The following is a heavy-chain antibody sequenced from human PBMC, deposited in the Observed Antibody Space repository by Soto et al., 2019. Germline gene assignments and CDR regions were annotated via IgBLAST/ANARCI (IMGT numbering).Heavy chain of an antibody. D-gene: IGHD1-26*01. CDR2: IIPIFGTA. CDR3: ASHSGSSPEGRYYYGMDV. J-gene: IGHJ6*02. Sequence: QVQLVQSGAEVKKPGPSVKVSCKASGGTFSSYAISWVRQAPGQGLEWMGGIIPIFGTADYAQKFQGRVTITADESTSTAYMELSSLRSEDTAVYYCASHSGSSPEGRYYYGMDVWGQGTTVTVSS. CDR1: GGTFSSYA. V-gene: IGHV1-69*12.